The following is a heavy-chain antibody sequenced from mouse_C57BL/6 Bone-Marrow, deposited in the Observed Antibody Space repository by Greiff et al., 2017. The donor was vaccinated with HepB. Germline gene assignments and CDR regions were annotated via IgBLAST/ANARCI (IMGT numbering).Heavy chain of an antibody. CDR2: IYPGSGST. Sequence: QVQLQQPGAELVKPGASVKMSCKASGYTFTSYWITWVKQRPGQGLEWIGDIYPGSGSTNYNEKFKSKATLTVDTSSSTAYMQLSSLTSEDSAVYYGARRGAIDGYYDDWFAYWGQGTLVTVSA. D-gene: IGHD2-3*01. J-gene: IGHJ3*01. CDR1: GYTFTSYW. CDR3: ARRGAIDGYYDDWFAY. V-gene: IGHV1-55*01.